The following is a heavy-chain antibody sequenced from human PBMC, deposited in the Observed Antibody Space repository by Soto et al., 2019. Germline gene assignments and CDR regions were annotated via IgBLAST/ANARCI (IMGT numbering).Heavy chain of an antibody. V-gene: IGHV3-21*01. CDR2: ISSSSSYI. Sequence: GGSLRLSCAASGFTFSSYSMNWVRQAPGKGLEWVSSISSSSSYIYYADSVKGRFTISRDNAKNSLYLQMNSLRAEDTAVYYCAREGTGSGWYYYYYGMDVWGQGTTVTVSS. D-gene: IGHD6-19*01. CDR3: AREGTGSGWYYYYYGMDV. J-gene: IGHJ6*02. CDR1: GFTFSSYS.